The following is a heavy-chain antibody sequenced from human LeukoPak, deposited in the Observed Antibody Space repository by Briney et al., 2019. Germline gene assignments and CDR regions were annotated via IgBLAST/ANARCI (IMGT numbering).Heavy chain of an antibody. D-gene: IGHD2-15*01. CDR3: ARAPYCSGGSCYSVLFFDY. Sequence: GGSLRLSCAASGFTFSSYWMSWVRQAPGKGLEWVANIKQDGSEKYYVDSVKGRFIISRDNAKNSLYLQMNSLRAEDTAVYYCARAPYCSGGSCYSVLFFDYWGQGTLVTVSS. CDR1: GFTFSSYW. CDR2: IKQDGSEK. V-gene: IGHV3-7*03. J-gene: IGHJ4*02.